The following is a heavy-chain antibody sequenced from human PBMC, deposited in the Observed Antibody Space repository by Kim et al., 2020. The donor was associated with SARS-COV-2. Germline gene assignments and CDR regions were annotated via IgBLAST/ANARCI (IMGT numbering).Heavy chain of an antibody. V-gene: IGHV1-69*04. J-gene: IGHJ6*02. CDR1: GGTFSSYA. Sequence: SVKVSCKASGGTFSSYAISWVRQAPGQGLEWMGRIIPILGIANYAQKFQGRVTITADKSTSTAYMELSSLRSEDTAVYYCARDPSVVGATRMGDHTMDVWGQGTTVTVSS. D-gene: IGHD1-26*01. CDR2: IIPILGIA. CDR3: ARDPSVVGATRMGDHTMDV.